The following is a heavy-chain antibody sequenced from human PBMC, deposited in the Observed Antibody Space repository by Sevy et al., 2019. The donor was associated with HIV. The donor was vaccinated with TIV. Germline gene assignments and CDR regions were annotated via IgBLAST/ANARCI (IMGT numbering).Heavy chain of an antibody. V-gene: IGHV3-13*01. J-gene: IGHJ5*02. CDR3: VRGNNLGELGYLFDP. CDR2: IGIAGDT. D-gene: IGHD3-10*01. Sequence: GGSLRLSCAASGFTFSSYDMHWVRQVTGQGLEWVSGIGIAGDTYYPGSVKGRFTISREKARNSLDLQMTSLRAGDTAVYYCVRGNNLGELGYLFDPWGQGTLVTVSS. CDR1: GFTFSSYD.